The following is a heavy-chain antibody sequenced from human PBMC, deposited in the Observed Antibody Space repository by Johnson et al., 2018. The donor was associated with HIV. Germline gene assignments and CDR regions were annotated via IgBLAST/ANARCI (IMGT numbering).Heavy chain of an antibody. D-gene: IGHD3-10*01. V-gene: IGHV3-30*03. CDR3: ARAGRAGAFDI. CDR2: VAYDGSKK. J-gene: IGHJ3*02. CDR1: GFTFSNHA. Sequence: QVQLVESGGGVVQPGKSLRLSCAASGFTFSNHAIHWVRQAPGKGLAWVAIVAYDGSKKYYADSVKGRFTISRENSKNTLYLQMNSLRAEDTAVYYCARAGRAGAFDIWGQGTMVTVSS.